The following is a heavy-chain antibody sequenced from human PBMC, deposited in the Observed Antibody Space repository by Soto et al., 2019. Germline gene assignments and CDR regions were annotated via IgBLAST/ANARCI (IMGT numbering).Heavy chain of an antibody. CDR2: IVVGSGNT. J-gene: IGHJ4*02. V-gene: IGHV1-58*02. CDR1: GFTFTSSA. CDR3: AALYYDILTGPPGPDYFDY. Sequence: ASVKVSCKASGFTFTSSAMQWVRQARGQRLEWIGWIVVGSGNTNYAQKFQERVTITRDMSTSTAYMELSSLRSEDTAVYYCAALYYDILTGPPGPDYFDYWGQGTLVTVSS. D-gene: IGHD3-9*01.